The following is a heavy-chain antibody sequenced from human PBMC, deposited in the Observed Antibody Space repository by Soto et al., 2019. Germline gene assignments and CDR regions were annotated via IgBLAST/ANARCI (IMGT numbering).Heavy chain of an antibody. CDR2: LTPIFKQS. V-gene: IGHV1-69*12. Sequence: QVQLVQSGAEVKTPGSSVKVSCKTSEGNFGSYHINWLRQAPGHVLEWMGQLTPIFKQSNHAERFQGRPTLPADESTRTVYRELSSLRSEDTASYYCAISWSTLHTFMIEVVNYGLDVWGKGNTVTVSS. J-gene: IGHJ6*04. CDR3: AISWSTLHTFMIEVVNYGLDV. D-gene: IGHD3-22*01. CDR1: EGNFGSYH.